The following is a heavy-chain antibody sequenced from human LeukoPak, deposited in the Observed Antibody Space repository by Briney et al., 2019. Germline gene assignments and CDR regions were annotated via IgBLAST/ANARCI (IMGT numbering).Heavy chain of an antibody. D-gene: IGHD5-18*01. CDR3: ARMQAGWLRSFDY. CDR2: INSDGSST. Sequence: GGSLRLSCAASGFTFSSYWMHWVGQAPGKGLVWVSRINSDGSSTSYADSVKGRFTISRDNAKNTLYLQMNSLRAEDTAVYYCARMQAGWLRSFDYWGQGTLVTVSS. V-gene: IGHV3-74*01. CDR1: GFTFSSYW. J-gene: IGHJ4*02.